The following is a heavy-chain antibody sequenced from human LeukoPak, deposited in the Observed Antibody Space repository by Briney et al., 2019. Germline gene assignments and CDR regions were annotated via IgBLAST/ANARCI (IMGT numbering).Heavy chain of an antibody. V-gene: IGHV1-2*02. D-gene: IGHD3-3*01. Sequence: EASVKVSCKASGYTFTGYYMHWVRQAPGQGLEWMGWINPNSGGTNYAQKFQGRVTMTRDTSISTAYMELSRLRSDDTAVYYCASPYDFWSGYYLAYWGQGTLVTVSS. J-gene: IGHJ4*02. CDR1: GYTFTGYY. CDR3: ASPYDFWSGYYLAY. CDR2: INPNSGGT.